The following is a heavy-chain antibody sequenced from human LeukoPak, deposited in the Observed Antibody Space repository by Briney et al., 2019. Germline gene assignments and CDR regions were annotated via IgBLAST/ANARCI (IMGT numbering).Heavy chain of an antibody. D-gene: IGHD5-18*01. CDR3: VRETAPFEY. CDR2: ISIDGSST. CDR1: GFTFSSYW. Sequence: PGGSLRLSCAASGFTFSSYWMHWVRQAPGKGLVWVSRISIDGSSTNYADSVKGRFTISRDNAKNTLYLQMNSLRAEDTAVYYCVRETAPFEYWGQGTLVTVSS. J-gene: IGHJ4*02. V-gene: IGHV3-74*01.